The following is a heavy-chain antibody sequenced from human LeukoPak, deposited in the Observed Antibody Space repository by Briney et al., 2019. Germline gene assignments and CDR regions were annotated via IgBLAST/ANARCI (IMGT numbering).Heavy chain of an antibody. J-gene: IGHJ3*02. CDR3: AKSSASRSWLFDAFDS. CDR1: GFIFDDYA. CDR2: INWNSGNI. D-gene: IGHD4-17*01. Sequence: GGSLRLSCAASGFIFDDYAMHWVRQAPGRGLEWVSGINWNSGNIGYADSVKGRFTISRDNAKNSLYLQMNSLRAEDMALYYCAKSSASRSWLFDAFDSWGQGTMVTVSS. V-gene: IGHV3-9*03.